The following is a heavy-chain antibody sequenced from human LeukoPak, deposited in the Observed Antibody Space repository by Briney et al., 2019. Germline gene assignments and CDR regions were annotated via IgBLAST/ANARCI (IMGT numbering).Heavy chain of an antibody. D-gene: IGHD6-19*01. Sequence: GSSVKVSCKASGGTYSSYAISWVRQAPGQGLEWMGGIIPIFGTANYAQKFQGRVTITTDESTSTAYMELSSLRSEDTAVYYCARDASTEIYSSGWYSRFDSWGQGTLVTVSS. CDR1: GGTYSSYA. V-gene: IGHV1-69*05. CDR3: ARDASTEIYSSGWYSRFDS. J-gene: IGHJ5*01. CDR2: IIPIFGTA.